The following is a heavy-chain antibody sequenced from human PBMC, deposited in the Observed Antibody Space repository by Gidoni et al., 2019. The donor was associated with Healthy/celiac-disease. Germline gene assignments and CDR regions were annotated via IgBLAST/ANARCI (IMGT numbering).Heavy chain of an antibody. V-gene: IGHV3-48*02. Sequence: EVQLVESGGGLVQPGGSLSLSCAASGFTFSSYSMNWVRQAPGKGLEWVSYISSSSSTIYYAGSVKGRFTISRDNAKNSLYLQMNSLRDEDTAVYYCAGTLGTAMVQINWGQGTLVTVSS. CDR1: GFTFSSYS. CDR3: AGTLGTAMVQIN. J-gene: IGHJ4*02. D-gene: IGHD5-18*01. CDR2: ISSSSSTI.